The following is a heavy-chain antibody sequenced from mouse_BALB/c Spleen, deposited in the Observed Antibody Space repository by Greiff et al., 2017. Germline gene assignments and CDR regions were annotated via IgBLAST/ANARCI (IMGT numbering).Heavy chain of an antibody. CDR1: GYNFTSYW. D-gene: IGHD2-3*01. CDR2: IYPGSGST. V-gene: IGHV1-55*01. J-gene: IGHJ3*01. CDR3: ARDGYYLFAY. Sequence: QVQLQQPGAELVKPGTSVKLSCKASGYNFTSYWINWVKLRPGQGLEWIGDIYPGSGSTNYNEKFKSKATLTVDTSSSTAYMQLSSLASEDSALYYCARDGYYLFAYWGQGTLVTVSA.